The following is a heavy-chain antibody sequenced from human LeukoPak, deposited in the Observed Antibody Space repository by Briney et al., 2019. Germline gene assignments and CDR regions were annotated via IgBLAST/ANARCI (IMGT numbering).Heavy chain of an antibody. J-gene: IGHJ4*02. Sequence: GGSLRLSCAASEFSVGSNYMTWVRQAPGKGLEWVSLIYSGGSTYYADSVKGRFTISRDNAKNSLYLQMNSLRAEDTAVYYCARDNPSSSGWELDYWGQGTLVTVSS. CDR1: EFSVGSNY. D-gene: IGHD1-26*01. CDR3: ARDNPSSSGWELDY. V-gene: IGHV3-66*01. CDR2: IYSGGST.